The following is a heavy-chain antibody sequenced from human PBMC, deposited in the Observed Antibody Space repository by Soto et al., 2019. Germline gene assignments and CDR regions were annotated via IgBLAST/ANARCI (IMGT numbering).Heavy chain of an antibody. CDR1: GFTFSNYA. Sequence: GGSLRLSCSASGFTFSNYAMYWVRQAPGKGLEYVSAVSDNGGTSYYADSVKGRFTISRDNSKNTLYLQMSRLRAEDTAVYYCVKVPRGPWYYFDYWGQGTLVTVSS. D-gene: IGHD6-25*01. V-gene: IGHV3-64D*08. CDR3: VKVPRGPWYYFDY. CDR2: VSDNGGTS. J-gene: IGHJ4*02.